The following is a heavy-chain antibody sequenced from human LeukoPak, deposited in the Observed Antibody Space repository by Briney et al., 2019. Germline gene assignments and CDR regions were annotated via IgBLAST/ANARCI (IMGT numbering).Heavy chain of an antibody. CDR3: ATGRITMVRGHYYYYMDV. J-gene: IGHJ6*03. V-gene: IGHV1-24*01. CDR1: GYTFTSYY. CDR2: FDPEDGET. D-gene: IGHD3-10*01. Sequence: ASVKVSCKASGYTFTSYYMHWVRQAPGQGLEWMGGFDPEDGETIYAQKFQGRVTMTEDTSTDTAYMELSSLRSEDTAVYYCATGRITMVRGHYYYYMDVWGKGTTVTISS.